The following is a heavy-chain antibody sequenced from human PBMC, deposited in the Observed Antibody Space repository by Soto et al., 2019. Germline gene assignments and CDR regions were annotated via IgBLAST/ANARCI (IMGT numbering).Heavy chain of an antibody. J-gene: IGHJ4*02. V-gene: IGHV3-9*01. CDR1: GFTFDDHA. D-gene: IGHD3-22*01. CDR2: LTWNGEVL. Sequence: SLRLSCVASGFTFDDHAIHWVRQTPGKGLEWVSGLTWNGEVLGYADSVKGRFTISRDNAKNSLYLEMNSLRPEDTALYYCVKDSESSGYLTHLDYWGQGTLVTVSS. CDR3: VKDSESSGYLTHLDY.